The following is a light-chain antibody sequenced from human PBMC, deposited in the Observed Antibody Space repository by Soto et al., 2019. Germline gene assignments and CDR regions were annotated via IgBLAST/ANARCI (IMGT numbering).Light chain of an antibody. CDR3: QQYGSSPRT. V-gene: IGKV3-20*01. Sequence: EIVLTQFPDTLSLSPGEGATLSCRASQSVSSSSLAWYQQKRGQAPRLLIHGASSRATGIPDRFSGSGSGTDFTLTISRLEPEDFAVYYCQQYGSSPRTFGQGTKVDIK. CDR1: QSVSSSS. CDR2: GAS. J-gene: IGKJ1*01.